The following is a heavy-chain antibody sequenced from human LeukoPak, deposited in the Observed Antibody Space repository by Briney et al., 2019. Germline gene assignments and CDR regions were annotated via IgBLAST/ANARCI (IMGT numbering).Heavy chain of an antibody. CDR2: IYYSGST. J-gene: IGHJ5*02. CDR3: ARHRSSGGWFDP. Sequence: SETLSLTCTVSGGSISSSSYYWGWIRQPPGKGLEWIGSIYYSGSTYYNPSLKSRVTISVDTSKNQFSLKLSSVTAADTAVYYCARHRSSGGWFDPWGQGTLVTVSS. D-gene: IGHD3-22*01. CDR1: GGSISSSSYY. V-gene: IGHV4-39*01.